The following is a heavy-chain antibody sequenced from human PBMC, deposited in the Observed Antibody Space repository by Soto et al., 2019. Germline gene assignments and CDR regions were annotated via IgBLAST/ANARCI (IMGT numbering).Heavy chain of an antibody. Sequence: QVQLVESGGGVVQPGRSLRLSCAASGFTFSSFGMHWVRQAPGKGLEWVALIWYDGSNKYYADSVKGRFTISRDNSKNTLYLQMDSLRAEDTAMYYCASVDSSSTAATGFDYWGQGALVTVSS. V-gene: IGHV3-33*01. D-gene: IGHD6-25*01. CDR2: IWYDGSNK. J-gene: IGHJ4*02. CDR3: ASVDSSSTAATGFDY. CDR1: GFTFSSFG.